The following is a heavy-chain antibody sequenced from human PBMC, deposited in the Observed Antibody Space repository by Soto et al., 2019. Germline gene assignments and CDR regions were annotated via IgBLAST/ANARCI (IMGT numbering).Heavy chain of an antibody. CDR1: GYTFTSHD. V-gene: IGHV1-8*01. Sequence: QVQLVQSGAEVKKSGASVKVSCKASGYTFTSHDINWVRQATGQGLEWMGWMNPNSGNTGYAQKFQGRVTRTRNTSISTAYMELSSLRSEDTAVYYCARWDYGDYARFDYWGQGTLVTVSS. D-gene: IGHD4-17*01. J-gene: IGHJ4*02. CDR2: MNPNSGNT. CDR3: ARWDYGDYARFDY.